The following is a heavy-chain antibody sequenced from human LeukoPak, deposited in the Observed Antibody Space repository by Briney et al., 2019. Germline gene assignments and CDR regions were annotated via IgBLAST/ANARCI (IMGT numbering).Heavy chain of an antibody. D-gene: IGHD1-26*01. CDR2: MWYDGSRE. CDR3: ARDLSFGSLDF. CDR1: GFILSTHG. Sequence: GGSLRLSCAASGFILSTHGMHWVRQSPGKGLEWVADMWYDGSREDYADSVKGRFTISRDMSKNTLNLQMNSLRVEYTVMFYCARDLSFGSLDFRGQGTLVTVSS. V-gene: IGHV3-33*01. J-gene: IGHJ4*02.